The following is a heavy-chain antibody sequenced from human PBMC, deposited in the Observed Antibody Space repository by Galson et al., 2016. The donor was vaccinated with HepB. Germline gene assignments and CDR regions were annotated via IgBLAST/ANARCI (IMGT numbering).Heavy chain of an antibody. D-gene: IGHD3-10*01. CDR2: INPSGGST. V-gene: IGHV1-46*01. CDR1: GYTFSNYY. Sequence: SVKVSCKASGYTFSNYYMHWVRQAPGQGLEWMGKINPSGGSTSYAQEFQGRVTMTRDTSTSTVYMELSSLRSEDTAVYYCARDRVWFGELYGMDVWGQGTTVTVSS. J-gene: IGHJ6*02. CDR3: ARDRVWFGELYGMDV.